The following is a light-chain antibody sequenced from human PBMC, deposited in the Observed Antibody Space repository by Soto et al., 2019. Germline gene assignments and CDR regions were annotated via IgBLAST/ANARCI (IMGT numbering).Light chain of an antibody. CDR3: QQYYSYPFT. CDR1: QGISGY. CDR2: GAS. Sequence: AIQMTQSPSSLSASTGDRVTITCRASQGISGYLAWYQQKPGKAPNLLIYGASTLQSGVPSRFSGSGSGTDFALTISCLQSEDFATYYCQQYYSYPFTFGPGTKVAV. V-gene: IGKV1-8*01. J-gene: IGKJ3*01.